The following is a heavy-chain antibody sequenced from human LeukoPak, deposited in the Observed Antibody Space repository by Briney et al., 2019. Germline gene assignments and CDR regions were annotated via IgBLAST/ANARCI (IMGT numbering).Heavy chain of an antibody. CDR2: IYYSGST. V-gene: IGHV4-30-4*08. CDR1: GGSFSGYY. CDR3: AREYTWYKVFDY. Sequence: TPSETLSLTCAVYGGSFSGYYWSWIRQPPGKGLEWIGYIYYSGSTYYNPSLKSRVTISVDTSKNQFSLKLSSVTAADTAVYYCAREYTWYKVFDYWGQGTLVTVSS. J-gene: IGHJ4*02. D-gene: IGHD1/OR15-1a*01.